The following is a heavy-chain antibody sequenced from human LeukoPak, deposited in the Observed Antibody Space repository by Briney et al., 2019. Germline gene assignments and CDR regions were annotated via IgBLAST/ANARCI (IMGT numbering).Heavy chain of an antibody. J-gene: IGHJ4*02. Sequence: GGSLRLSCAASGFTFSSYGMHWVRQAPGEGLEWVAFIRYDGSNKYYADSVKGRFTISRDNSKNTLYLQMNSLRAEDTAVYYCAKDPYSSSYNYFDYWGQGTLVTVSS. V-gene: IGHV3-30*02. CDR2: IRYDGSNK. CDR1: GFTFSSYG. D-gene: IGHD6-6*01. CDR3: AKDPYSSSYNYFDY.